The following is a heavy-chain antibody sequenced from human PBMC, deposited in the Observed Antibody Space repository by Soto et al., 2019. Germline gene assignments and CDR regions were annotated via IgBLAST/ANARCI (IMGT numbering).Heavy chain of an antibody. V-gene: IGHV1-69*02. CDR3: ASGPYYDFWSGYPSDY. CDR1: GGTFSSYT. CDR2: IIPILGIA. J-gene: IGHJ4*02. D-gene: IGHD3-3*01. Sequence: ASVKVSCKASGGTFSSYTISWVRQAPGQGLEWMGRIIPILGIANYAQKFQGRVTITADKTTSTAYMELSSLRSEDTAVYHCASGPYYDFWSGYPSDYWGQGTLVTVSS.